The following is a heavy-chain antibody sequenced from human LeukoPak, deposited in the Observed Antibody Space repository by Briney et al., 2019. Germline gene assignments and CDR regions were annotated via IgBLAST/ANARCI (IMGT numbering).Heavy chain of an antibody. CDR3: AKDPQRVYGSGSYFNWFDP. CDR2: ISGSGGST. D-gene: IGHD3-10*01. V-gene: IGHV3-23*01. Sequence: PGGSLRVSCAASGFTFSNYAMSWVREARGKGLEWVSAISGSGGSTYDVESVKGRFTISRDNSKNTLYLQMNSLRAEDTAVYDCAKDPQRVYGSGSYFNWFDPCASQPRSPSAQ. CDR1: GFTFSNYA. J-gene: IGHJ5*02.